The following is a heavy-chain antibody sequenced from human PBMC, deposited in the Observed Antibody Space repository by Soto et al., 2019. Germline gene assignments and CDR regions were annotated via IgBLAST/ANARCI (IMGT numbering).Heavy chain of an antibody. CDR2: IYYSGST. CDR3: ARVRSLYSGYDRATIDY. D-gene: IGHD5-12*01. J-gene: IGHJ4*02. CDR1: GGSISSYY. V-gene: IGHV4-59*01. Sequence: SETLSLTCTVSGGSISSYYWSWIRQPPGKGLERIGYIYYSGSTNYNPSLKSRVTISVDTSKNQFSLKLSSVTAADTAVYYCARVRSLYSGYDRATIDYWGQGTLVTVSS.